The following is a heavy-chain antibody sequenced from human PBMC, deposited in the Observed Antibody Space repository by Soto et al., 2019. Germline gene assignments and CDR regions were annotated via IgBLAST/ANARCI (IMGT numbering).Heavy chain of an antibody. Sequence: QLQLQESGSGLVKPSQTLSLTCAVSGGSISSGGYSWSWIRQPPGKGVEWIGYIYHSGSTYYNPSLQRRVPISVDRSKNQFSLKLSSVTAADTAVYYCAAGGVLPRYYWGQGTLVTVSS. CDR2: IYHSGST. CDR3: AAGGVLPRYY. D-gene: IGHD2-15*01. J-gene: IGHJ4*02. V-gene: IGHV4-30-2*01. CDR1: GGSISSGGYS.